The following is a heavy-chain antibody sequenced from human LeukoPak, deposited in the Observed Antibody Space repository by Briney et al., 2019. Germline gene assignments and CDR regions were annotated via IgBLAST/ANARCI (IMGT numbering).Heavy chain of an antibody. CDR1: GFTFRTYA. CDR3: AKDRYCGGGTCYWSYFDY. J-gene: IGHJ4*02. CDR2: ISGGGGST. Sequence: TGGSLRLSCAASGFTFRTYAMSWVRQAPGKGLEWVSAISGGGGSTYYADSVKGRFTISRDNSKNILFLQMNSLRAEDTAVYYCAKDRYCGGGTCYWSYFDYWGQGTLVTVSS. D-gene: IGHD2-15*01. V-gene: IGHV3-23*01.